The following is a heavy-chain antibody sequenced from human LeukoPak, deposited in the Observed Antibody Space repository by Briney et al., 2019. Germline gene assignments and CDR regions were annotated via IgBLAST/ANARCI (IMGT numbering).Heavy chain of an antibody. D-gene: IGHD6-6*01. Sequence: SGPTLVKPTQTLTLTCTFSGFSLSTSGVGLGWIRQPPGKALEWLAVIYWNGDKRYSPSLKNRHTITKDTSKNQVVLTMTNMDPVDTATYYCAHTLEERWLVAFDYWGQGTLVTVSS. CDR1: GFSLSTSGVG. CDR2: IYWNGDK. J-gene: IGHJ4*02. V-gene: IGHV2-5*01. CDR3: AHTLEERWLVAFDY.